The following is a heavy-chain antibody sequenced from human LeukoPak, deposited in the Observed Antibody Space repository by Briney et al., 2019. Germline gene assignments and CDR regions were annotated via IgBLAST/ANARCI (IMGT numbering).Heavy chain of an antibody. CDR2: INSDGSST. J-gene: IGHJ4*02. CDR3: TRPNYYGSGSYYPDY. Sequence: GGSLRLSCAASGFIFSSYWMHWVRQGPGKGLVWVSRINSDGSSTRYADSVKGRFTISRDNAKNTLYLQMNSLRAEDTAVYYCTRPNYYGSGSYYPDYWGQGTLVTVSS. V-gene: IGHV3-74*01. D-gene: IGHD3-10*01. CDR1: GFIFSSYW.